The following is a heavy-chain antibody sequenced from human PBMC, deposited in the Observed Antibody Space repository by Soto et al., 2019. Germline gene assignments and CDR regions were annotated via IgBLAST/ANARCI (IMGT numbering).Heavy chain of an antibody. CDR3: ARIRRRFCSGGSCYPNWFDP. J-gene: IGHJ5*02. Sequence: SETLSLTCAVYGGSFSGYYWSWIRQPPGKGLEWIGEINHSGSTNYNPSLKSRVTISVDTSKNQFSLKLSSVTAADTAVYYCARIRRRFCSGGSCYPNWFDPWGQGTLVTVS. CDR1: GGSFSGYY. V-gene: IGHV4-34*01. CDR2: INHSGST. D-gene: IGHD2-15*01.